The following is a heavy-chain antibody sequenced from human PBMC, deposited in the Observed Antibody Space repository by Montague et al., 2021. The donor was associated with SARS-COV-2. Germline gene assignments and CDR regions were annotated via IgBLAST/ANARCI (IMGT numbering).Heavy chain of an antibody. Sequence: SETLSPTCTVSGGSISSYYWSWIRQPPGKGLEWIGYIYYSGSTNYNPSLKSRATISVDTSKNQFSLKLSSVTAADTAVYYCARRGLGYCSGGSCPNAFDIWDQGTMVTVSS. CDR1: GGSISSYY. J-gene: IGHJ3*02. CDR3: ARRGLGYCSGGSCPNAFDI. D-gene: IGHD2-15*01. V-gene: IGHV4-59*01. CDR2: IYYSGST.